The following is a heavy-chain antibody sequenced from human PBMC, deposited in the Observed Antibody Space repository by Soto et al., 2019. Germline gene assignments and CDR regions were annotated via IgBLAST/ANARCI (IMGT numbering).Heavy chain of an antibody. Sequence: ASVKVSCKASGYTFTSYGISWVRQAPGQGLEWMGWISAYNGNTNYAQKLQGRVTMTTDTSTSTAYMELRSLRSDDTAVYYCARVEIFGVVIPYYYGMDVWGQGTTVTVSS. J-gene: IGHJ6*02. CDR3: ARVEIFGVVIPYYYGMDV. CDR2: ISAYNGNT. V-gene: IGHV1-18*04. CDR1: GYTFTSYG. D-gene: IGHD3-3*01.